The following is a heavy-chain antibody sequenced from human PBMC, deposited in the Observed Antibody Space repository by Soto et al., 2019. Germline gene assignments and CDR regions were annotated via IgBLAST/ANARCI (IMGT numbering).Heavy chain of an antibody. Sequence: QVQLVQSGAEVKKPGSSVKVSCKASGGTFSSYAISWVRQAPGQGLEWMGGIIPIFGTANYAQKFQGRVTITADESTSTAYMELSSLRSEDTAVYYCASRYRSDIVVVVAAPLYYYYYGMDVWGQGTTVTVSS. D-gene: IGHD2-15*01. V-gene: IGHV1-69*12. CDR1: GGTFSSYA. CDR3: ASRYRSDIVVVVAAPLYYYYYGMDV. CDR2: IIPIFGTA. J-gene: IGHJ6*02.